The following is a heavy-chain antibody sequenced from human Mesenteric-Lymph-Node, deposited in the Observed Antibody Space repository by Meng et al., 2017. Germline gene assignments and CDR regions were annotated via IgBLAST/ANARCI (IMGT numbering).Heavy chain of an antibody. Sequence: GGSLRLSCVGSGFTLNSYGMAWVRQAPGKGLEWVSAISGSGGSTYYADSVKGRFTISRDNSKNTLYLQMNSLRAEDTAVYYCARDKEGSSLGYWYFDLWGRGTLVTVSS. J-gene: IGHJ2*01. CDR3: ARDKEGSSLGYWYFDL. CDR2: ISGSGGST. V-gene: IGHV3-23*01. D-gene: IGHD6-6*01. CDR1: GFTLNSYG.